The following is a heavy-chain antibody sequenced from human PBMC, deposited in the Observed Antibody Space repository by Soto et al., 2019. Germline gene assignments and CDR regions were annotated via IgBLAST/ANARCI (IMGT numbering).Heavy chain of an antibody. V-gene: IGHV4-30-2*01. CDR1: GGSISSGGYS. CDR3: ARVPDV. Sequence: QLQLRESGSGLVKPSQTLSLTCAVSGGSISSGGYSWSWIRQPPGKGLEWIGYIYHSGSTYYNPSLKSRVTISVDRSKNQFSLKVSSVTAADTAVYYCARVPDVWGQGTTVTVSS. CDR2: IYHSGST. J-gene: IGHJ6*02.